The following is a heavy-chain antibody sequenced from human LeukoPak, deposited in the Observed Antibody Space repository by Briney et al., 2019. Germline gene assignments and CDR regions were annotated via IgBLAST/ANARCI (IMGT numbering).Heavy chain of an antibody. Sequence: PGRSLRLSCAASGFTFSSYGTHWVRQAPGKGLEWVAVIWYDGSNKYYADSVKGRFTISRDNSKNTLYLQMNSLRAEDTAVYYCARGHLYSSSWYRYTLDYWGQGTLVTVSS. D-gene: IGHD6-13*01. CDR2: IWYDGSNK. CDR1: GFTFSSYG. J-gene: IGHJ4*02. CDR3: ARGHLYSSSWYRYTLDY. V-gene: IGHV3-33*01.